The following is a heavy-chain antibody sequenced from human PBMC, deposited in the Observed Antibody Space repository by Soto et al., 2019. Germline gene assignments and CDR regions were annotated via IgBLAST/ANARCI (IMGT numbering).Heavy chain of an antibody. CDR3: ARYRREAVAGYTLDN. Sequence: SETLSLPCTASGGSISSNYWTWIRQPPGKGLEWIGYVYNSGSTNYNPSLKSRVTISEDTSKSQFSLKVNSMTAADTAVYYCARYRREAVAGYTLDNWGQGILVTVSS. D-gene: IGHD6-13*01. V-gene: IGHV4-59*01. CDR1: GGSISSNY. J-gene: IGHJ4*02. CDR2: VYNSGST.